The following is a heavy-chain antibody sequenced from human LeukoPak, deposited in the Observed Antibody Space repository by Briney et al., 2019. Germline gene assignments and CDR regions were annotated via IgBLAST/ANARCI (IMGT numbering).Heavy chain of an antibody. CDR1: GFTFSDYN. J-gene: IGHJ3*02. D-gene: IGHD1-1*01. Sequence: PGGSLRHSCAASGFTFSDYNMNWVRPVPGKGLESVSYMSRSGDIISYADSVQGRFTISRDNAKNSRYLQRNSLRAEDTAVYYCARDLLTTGAFDIWGQGTMVTVSS. CDR2: MSRSGDII. CDR3: ARDLLTTGAFDI. V-gene: IGHV3-48*01.